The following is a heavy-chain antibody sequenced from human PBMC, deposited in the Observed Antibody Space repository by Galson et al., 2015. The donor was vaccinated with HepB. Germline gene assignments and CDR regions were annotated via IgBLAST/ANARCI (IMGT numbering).Heavy chain of an antibody. CDR2: ISSNGGST. D-gene: IGHD6-13*01. CDR3: ASGGAGTSLFDY. CDR1: GFTFSSYA. V-gene: IGHV3-64D*06. Sequence: SLRLSCAASGFTFSSYAMHWVRQAPGKGLEYVSAISSNGGSTYYADSVKGRFTISRDNSKNTLYLQMSSLRAEDTAVYYCASGGAGTSLFDYWGQGTLVTVSS. J-gene: IGHJ4*02.